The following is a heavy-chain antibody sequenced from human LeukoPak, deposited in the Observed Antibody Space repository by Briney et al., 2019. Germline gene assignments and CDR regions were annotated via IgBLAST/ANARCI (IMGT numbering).Heavy chain of an antibody. Sequence: PSETLSLTCTVSGGSISSSSYYWGWIRQPPGKGLEWIGSIYYSGSTYYNPSLKSRVTISVDTSKNQFSLKLSSVTAADTAVYYCARVSAPYYYDSSGYYILTTYYFDYWGQGTLVTVSS. CDR3: ARVSAPYYYDSSGYYILTTYYFDY. J-gene: IGHJ4*02. D-gene: IGHD3-22*01. V-gene: IGHV4-39*07. CDR2: IYYSGST. CDR1: GGSISSSSYY.